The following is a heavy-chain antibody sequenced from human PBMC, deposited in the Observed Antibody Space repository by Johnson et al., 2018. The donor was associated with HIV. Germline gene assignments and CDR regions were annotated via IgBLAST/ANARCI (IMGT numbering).Heavy chain of an antibody. CDR1: GFTFSSYA. Sequence: VQLVESGGGVVQPGRSLRLSCAASGFTFSSYAMHWVRQAPGKGLEWVAVISYDGNNKYYTDSVKGRFTISRDNSKNTLYLQMNSLRAEDTAVYYCARDAPDSGSYHAFDIWDQGTMVTVSS. V-gene: IGHV3-30-3*01. CDR2: ISYDGNNK. CDR3: ARDAPDSGSYHAFDI. D-gene: IGHD1-26*01. J-gene: IGHJ3*02.